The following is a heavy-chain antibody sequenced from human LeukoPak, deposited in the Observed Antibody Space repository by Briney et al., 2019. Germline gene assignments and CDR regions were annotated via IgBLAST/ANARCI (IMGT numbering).Heavy chain of an antibody. CDR1: GGSISSYY. Sequence: SEPLSLTCTVSGGSISSYYWTWIRQHPGKGLEWIGYIYYSGSTNYNPSLKSRVTLSVDTSKNQFSLKLSSVTAADTAVYYCARDGYGMTLDVWGQGTTVTVSS. CDR2: IYYSGST. D-gene: IGHD5-18*01. J-gene: IGHJ6*02. CDR3: ARDGYGMTLDV. V-gene: IGHV4-59*12.